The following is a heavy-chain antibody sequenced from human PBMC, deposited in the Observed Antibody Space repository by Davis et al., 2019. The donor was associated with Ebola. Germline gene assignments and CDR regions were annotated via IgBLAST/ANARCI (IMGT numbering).Heavy chain of an antibody. Sequence: MPGGSLRLSCAVYGGSFSGYYWSWIRQPPGKGLEWIGEINHSGSTNYNPSLKSRVTISVDTSKNQFSLKLSSVTAADTAVYYCARETVEAAILSYYYYGMDVWGQGTTVTVSS. CDR1: GGSFSGYY. V-gene: IGHV4-34*01. J-gene: IGHJ6*02. CDR2: INHSGST. D-gene: IGHD2-2*02. CDR3: ARETVEAAILSYYYYGMDV.